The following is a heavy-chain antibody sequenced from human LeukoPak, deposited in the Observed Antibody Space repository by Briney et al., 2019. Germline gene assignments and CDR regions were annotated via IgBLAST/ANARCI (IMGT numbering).Heavy chain of an antibody. CDR1: GGSISNYY. CDR2: IYYSGST. V-gene: IGHV4-59*08. D-gene: IGHD3-10*01. Sequence: SETLSLTCTVSGGSISNYYWSWIRQPPGKGLEWVGYIYYSGSTYYNPSLKSRVTISVDTSKNQFSLKLSSVTAADTAVYYCARNYGSGIPDYWGQGTLVTVSS. CDR3: ARNYGSGIPDY. J-gene: IGHJ4*02.